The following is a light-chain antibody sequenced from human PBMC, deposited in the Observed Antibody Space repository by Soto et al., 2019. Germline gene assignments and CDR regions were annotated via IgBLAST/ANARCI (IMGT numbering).Light chain of an antibody. J-gene: IGLJ2*01. CDR1: SSDIGGYNY. CDR3: SSYTSSSTLVV. Sequence: QSALTQPASVSGSPGQSITISCTGTSSDIGGYNYVSWYQQHPGKAPKLMIYDVSNRPSGVSNRFSGSKSGNTASLTISGLQAEDEADYYCSSYTSSSTLVVLGGGTQVTVL. CDR2: DVS. V-gene: IGLV2-14*01.